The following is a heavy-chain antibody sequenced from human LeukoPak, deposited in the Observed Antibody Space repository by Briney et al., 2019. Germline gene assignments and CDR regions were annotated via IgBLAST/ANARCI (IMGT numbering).Heavy chain of an antibody. J-gene: IGHJ5*02. CDR1: GGSISSYY. CDR2: IYYSGST. CDR3: ARHDYGDYFYWFDP. D-gene: IGHD4-17*01. V-gene: IGHV4-59*08. Sequence: PSETLSLTCTVSGGSISSYYWSWIRQPPGKGLEWIGYIYYSGSTNYNPSLKSRVTISVDTSKNQFSLKLSSVTAADTAVYYCARHDYGDYFYWFDPWGQGTLVTVSS.